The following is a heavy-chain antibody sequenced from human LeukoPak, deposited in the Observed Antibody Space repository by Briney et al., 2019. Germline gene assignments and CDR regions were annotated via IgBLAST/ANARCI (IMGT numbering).Heavy chain of an antibody. D-gene: IGHD1-26*01. Sequence: GGSLRLSCAVSGFTVSSNYMSWVRQAPGKGLEWVSVIYSGGSTFYANSVKGQFTISRDNSKNTLYLQMNSLRAEDTAVYYCASLGGRYPNWFDPWGQGTLVTVSS. CDR2: IYSGGST. CDR1: GFTVSSNY. V-gene: IGHV3-53*01. J-gene: IGHJ5*02. CDR3: ASLGGRYPNWFDP.